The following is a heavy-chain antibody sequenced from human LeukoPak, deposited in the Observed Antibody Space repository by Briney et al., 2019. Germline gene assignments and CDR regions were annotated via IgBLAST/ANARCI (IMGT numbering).Heavy chain of an antibody. CDR2: ISSSSSYI. J-gene: IGHJ4*02. CDR1: GFTFSSYS. D-gene: IGHD2-2*01. CDR3: ARERVYCNSTSRYVLPVAIGAFDY. Sequence: KPGRSLRLSCAASGFTFSSYSMNWVRQAPGKGLEWVSSISSSSSYIYYADSVKGRFTISRDNAKNSLYLQMNSLRAEDTAVYYCARERVYCNSTSRYVLPVAIGAFDYWGQGTLVTVSS. V-gene: IGHV3-21*01.